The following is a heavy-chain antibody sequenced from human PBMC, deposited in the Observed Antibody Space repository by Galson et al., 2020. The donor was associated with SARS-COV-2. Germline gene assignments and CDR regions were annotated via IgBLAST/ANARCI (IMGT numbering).Heavy chain of an antibody. V-gene: IGHV2-5*02. Sequence: KMSGPTLVKPTQTLTLTCTFSGFSLSSSGVSVGWIRQPPGQALEWPALIYWDDDKRYRPSLKSRLTITKDTSKNQVVLTMANMDPVDTGTYYCAHKPPGGPVADAFDVWGRGTMVTVSS. J-gene: IGHJ3*01. CDR2: IYWDDDK. CDR1: GFSLSSSGVS. D-gene: IGHD3-10*01. CDR3: AHKPPGGPVADAFDV.